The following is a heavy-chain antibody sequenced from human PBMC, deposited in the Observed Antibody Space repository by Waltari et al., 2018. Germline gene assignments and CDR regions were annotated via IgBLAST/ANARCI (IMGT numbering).Heavy chain of an antibody. CDR3: ARERGASSSWYPQTFYDY. D-gene: IGHD6-13*01. J-gene: IGHJ4*02. Sequence: QVQLVQSGAEVKKPGSSVKVSCKASGGTFSSYAISWVRQAPGQGLEWMGGIIPIFGTATYSQKFQVRVTITADESTSTAYMELSSLRSEDTAVYYCARERGASSSWYPQTFYDYWGQGTLVTVSS. V-gene: IGHV1-69*13. CDR1: GGTFSSYA. CDR2: IIPIFGTA.